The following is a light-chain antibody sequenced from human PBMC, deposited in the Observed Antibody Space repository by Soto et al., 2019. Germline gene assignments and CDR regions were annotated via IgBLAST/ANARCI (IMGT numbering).Light chain of an antibody. V-gene: IGKV3-11*01. Sequence: EIALTQSPATLSVSPGERATLSCRASESVSSNLAWYQQKPGQAPRLLIYDAYNRATGIPPRFSGSGSGTDFTLTISSLEPEDSAVYYCQQRHMWPITFGQGTRLEIK. J-gene: IGKJ5*01. CDR3: QQRHMWPIT. CDR1: ESVSSN. CDR2: DAY.